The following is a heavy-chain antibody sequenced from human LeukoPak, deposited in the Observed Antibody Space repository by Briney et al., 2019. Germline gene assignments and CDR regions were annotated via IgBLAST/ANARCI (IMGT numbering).Heavy chain of an antibody. CDR2: IDPSDSYT. CDR1: GYSFTTYW. CDR3: AGRSSGWFDP. V-gene: IGHV5-10-1*01. D-gene: IGHD3-10*01. J-gene: IGHJ5*02. Sequence: GASLKISCKGSGYSFTTYWITWVRQLPGKGLEWMGRIDPSDSYTNYSPSFQGHFTISVDKSISTAYLQWSSLKASDTAMYYCAGRSSGWFDPWGQGTLVTVSS.